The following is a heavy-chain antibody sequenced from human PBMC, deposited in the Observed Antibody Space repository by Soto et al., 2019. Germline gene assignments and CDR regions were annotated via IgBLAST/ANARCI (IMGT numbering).Heavy chain of an antibody. Sequence: PSETLSLTCTVSGGSISSYYWSWIRQPPGKGLEWIGYIYYSGSTNYNPSLKSRVTISVDTSKNQFSLKLSSVTAADTAVYYCARNAYDGREDDAFDIWGQGTMVTVSS. J-gene: IGHJ3*02. CDR1: GGSISSYY. V-gene: IGHV4-59*01. D-gene: IGHD3-22*01. CDR2: IYYSGST. CDR3: ARNAYDGREDDAFDI.